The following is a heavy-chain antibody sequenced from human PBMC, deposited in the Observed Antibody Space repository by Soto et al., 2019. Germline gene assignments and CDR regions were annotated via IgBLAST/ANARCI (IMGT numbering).Heavy chain of an antibody. CDR3: ASPAPRGYCSGGSCLRSNWHYYMDV. D-gene: IGHD2-15*01. CDR1: GYTFTSYY. CDR2: INPSGGST. V-gene: IGHV1-46*03. J-gene: IGHJ6*03. Sequence: ASVKVSCKASGYTFTSYYMHWVRQAPGQGLEWMGIINPSGGSTSYAQKFQGRVTMTRDTSTSTVYMELSSLRSEDTAVYYCASPAPRGYCSGGSCLRSNWHYYMDVWGKGTTVTVSS.